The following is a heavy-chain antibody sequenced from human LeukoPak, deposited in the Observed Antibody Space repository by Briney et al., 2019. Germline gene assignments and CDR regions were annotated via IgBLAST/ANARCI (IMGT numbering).Heavy chain of an antibody. CDR1: GYTLTSYD. D-gene: IGHD3-9*01. V-gene: IGHV1-8*01. CDR3: ARRSFDWLLSGWFDP. Sequence: ASVKVSCKASGYTLTSYDINWVRQATGQGLEWMGWMNPNSGNTGYAQKFQGRVTMTRSTSISTAYMELSSLRSEDTAVYYCARRSFDWLLSGWFDPWGQGTLVTVSS. J-gene: IGHJ5*02. CDR2: MNPNSGNT.